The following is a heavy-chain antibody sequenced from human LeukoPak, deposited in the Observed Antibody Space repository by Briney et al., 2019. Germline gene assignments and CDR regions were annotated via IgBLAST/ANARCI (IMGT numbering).Heavy chain of an antibody. J-gene: IGHJ4*02. CDR3: ARVGSWYYFDY. V-gene: IGHV4-39*07. Sequence: SETLSLTCVVSDGSISSKIYYWGWIRQPPGKGLEWVGSVFYTGSTFYNPSLWSRVSMSVDVSKNQFSLNLRSVTAADTAVYYCARVGSWYYFDYWGQGTPVTVSS. CDR2: VFYTGST. D-gene: IGHD6-19*01. CDR1: DGSISSKIYY.